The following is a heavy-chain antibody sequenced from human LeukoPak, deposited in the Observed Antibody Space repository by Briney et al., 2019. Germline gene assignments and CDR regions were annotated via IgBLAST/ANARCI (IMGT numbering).Heavy chain of an antibody. J-gene: IGHJ4*02. CDR3: ARVLGWYYDSSDYSRAFDY. V-gene: IGHV1-3*01. D-gene: IGHD3-22*01. CDR1: GYTFTTYA. CDR2: INAGTGDT. Sequence: ASVTVSCKASGYTFTTYAMHWVRQAPGQRLEWMGWINAGTGDTRYSQKFQGRVSITSDTSASTVYMELSSLRSEDTAVYYCARVLGWYYDSSDYSRAFDYWGQGTLVTVSS.